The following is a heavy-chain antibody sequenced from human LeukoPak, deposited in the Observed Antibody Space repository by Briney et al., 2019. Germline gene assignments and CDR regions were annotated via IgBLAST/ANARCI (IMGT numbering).Heavy chain of an antibody. CDR2: ISAYNGNT. CDR1: GYTFTSYG. J-gene: IGHJ6*02. CDR3: ARPSSTPPNYIVSSSWYDYYGMDV. D-gene: IGHD6-13*01. V-gene: IGHV1-18*01. Sequence: ASVKVSCKASGYTFTSYGISWVRQAPGQGLEWMGWISAYNGNTNYAQKLQGRVTMTTDTSTSTAYMELRSLRSDDTAVYYCARPSSTPPNYIVSSSWYDYYGMDVWGQGTTVTVSS.